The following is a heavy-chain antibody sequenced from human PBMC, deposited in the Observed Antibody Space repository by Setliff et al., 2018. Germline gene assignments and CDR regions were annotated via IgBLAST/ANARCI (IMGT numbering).Heavy chain of an antibody. CDR1: GASISSGSNY. CDR3: ARDTPHDPVSSNWYRNWVDP. Sequence: SETLSLTCSVSGASISSGSNYWSWIRQPAGKGVEWIGHILSSGGTNYNPSLKNRVSISLDTSKNQFSLNLNSVTAADTAVYFCARDTPHDPVSSNWYRNWVDPWGQGILVTV. D-gene: IGHD6-13*01. J-gene: IGHJ5*02. CDR2: ILSSGGT. V-gene: IGHV4-61*09.